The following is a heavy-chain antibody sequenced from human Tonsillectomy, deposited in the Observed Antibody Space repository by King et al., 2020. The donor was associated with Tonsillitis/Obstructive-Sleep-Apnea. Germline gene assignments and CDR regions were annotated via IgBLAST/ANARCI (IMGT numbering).Heavy chain of an antibody. CDR3: ASDLIVVVVAATLVDY. CDR2: ISYDGSNK. CDR1: GFTFSSYA. V-gene: IGHV3-30*01. D-gene: IGHD2-15*01. Sequence: VQLVESGGGVVQPGRSLRLSCAASGFTFSSYAMHWVRQAPGKGLEWVAVISYDGSNKYYADSVKGRFTISRDNSKNTLYLQMNSLRAEDTAVYYCASDLIVVVVAATLVDYWGQGTLVTVSS. J-gene: IGHJ4*02.